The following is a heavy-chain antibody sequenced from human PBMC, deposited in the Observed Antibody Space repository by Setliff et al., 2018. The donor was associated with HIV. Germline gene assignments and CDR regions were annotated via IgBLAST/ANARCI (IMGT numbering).Heavy chain of an antibody. CDR1: GGSISSNTW. CDR3: AREGSSRESVKGFYYYDYMDV. D-gene: IGHD6-6*01. J-gene: IGHJ6*03. CDR2: ISHSGST. Sequence: SETLSLTCAVSGGSISSNTWWSWVRQPPGKGLEWIVEISHSGSTNYNPSLKSRVTISVDKSKNQFSLKLRSLTDADTAVYYCAREGSSRESVKGFYYYDYMDVWGKGTTVTVSS. V-gene: IGHV4-4*02.